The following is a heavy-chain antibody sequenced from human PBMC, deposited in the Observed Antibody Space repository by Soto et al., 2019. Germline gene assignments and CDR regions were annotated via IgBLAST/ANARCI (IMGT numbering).Heavy chain of an antibody. J-gene: IGHJ6*02. CDR1: GGSISSYY. CDR3: ARCLVAGFCMDV. V-gene: IGHV4-59*01. CDR2: IYYSGST. Sequence: PSETLSLTCTVSGGSISSYYWSWIRQPPGKGLEWIGYIYYSGSTNYNPSLKSRVTISVDTSKNQFSLKLSPVTAADTAVYYCARCLVAGFCMDVWGQGTTVTVSS. D-gene: IGHD2-15*01.